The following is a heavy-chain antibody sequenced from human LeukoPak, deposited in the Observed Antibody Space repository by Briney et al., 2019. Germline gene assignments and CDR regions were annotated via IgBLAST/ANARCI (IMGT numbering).Heavy chain of an antibody. D-gene: IGHD3-9*01. Sequence: SETLSLTCTVSGGSISSSSYYWGWIRQPPGKGLEWIGSIYYSGSTNYNPSLKSRVTISVDTSKNQFSLKLSSVTAADTAVYYCARALRYFDWLLDSYAFDIWGQGTMVTVSS. CDR2: IYYSGST. V-gene: IGHV4-39*07. CDR1: GGSISSSSYY. CDR3: ARALRYFDWLLDSYAFDI. J-gene: IGHJ3*02.